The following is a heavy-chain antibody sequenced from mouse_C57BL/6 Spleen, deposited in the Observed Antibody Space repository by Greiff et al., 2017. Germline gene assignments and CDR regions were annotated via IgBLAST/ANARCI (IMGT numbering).Heavy chain of an antibody. CDR1: GFNIKDAY. Sequence: DVQLQESGAELVRPGASVKLSCTASGFNIKDAYMHWVKQRPEQGLEWIGWIDPENGDTEYASKFQGKATITADTSSNTAYLQLSSLTSEDTAVYYCTTYGSSTWFAYWGQGTLVTVSA. CDR3: TTYGSSTWFAY. CDR2: IDPENGDT. V-gene: IGHV14-4*01. D-gene: IGHD1-1*01. J-gene: IGHJ3*01.